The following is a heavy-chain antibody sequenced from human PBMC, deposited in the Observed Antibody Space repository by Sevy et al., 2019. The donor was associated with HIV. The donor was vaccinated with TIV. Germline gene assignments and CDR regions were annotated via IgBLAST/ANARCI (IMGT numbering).Heavy chain of an antibody. CDR3: VRETTMLPPRAFDI. Sequence: GGSLRLSCAASGFTFSSYPMHWVRQAPGKGLEWVSFISFAGTDKYYADSVKGRFTITRDNSKNTLFLQMNSLRAEDTAFYYCVRETTMLPPRAFDIWGQGTMVTVSS. CDR2: ISFAGTDK. D-gene: IGHD3-10*01. V-gene: IGHV3-30-3*01. J-gene: IGHJ3*02. CDR1: GFTFSSYP.